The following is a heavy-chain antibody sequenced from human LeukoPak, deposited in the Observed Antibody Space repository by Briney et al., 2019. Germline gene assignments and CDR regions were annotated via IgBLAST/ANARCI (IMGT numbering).Heavy chain of an antibody. V-gene: IGHV1-2*02. CDR1: GYTFTGYY. D-gene: IGHD2-2*01. J-gene: IGHJ4*02. Sequence: ASVKVSCKASGYTFTGYYMHWVRQAPGQGLEWMGWINPNSGGTNYAQKFQGRVTMTRDTAISTAYMELSRLRSDDTAVYYCARVSRIVPAAKGVDYWGQGTLVTVSS. CDR2: INPNSGGT. CDR3: ARVSRIVPAAKGVDY.